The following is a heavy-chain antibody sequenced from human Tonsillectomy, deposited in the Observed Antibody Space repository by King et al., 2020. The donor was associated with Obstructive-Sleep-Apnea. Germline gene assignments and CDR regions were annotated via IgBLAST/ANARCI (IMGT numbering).Heavy chain of an antibody. V-gene: IGHV3-49*03. Sequence: VQLVESGGGLVQPGRSLRLSCTASGFTFGDYAMSWFRQAPGKGLEWVGFIRRKVYGGTTEYAESVKGRFTISRDDSKSIAYLQMTSLKTEYTAVYYCTRDLGYYDTSGYLGFYWGQGTLVTVSS. CDR2: IRRKVYGGTT. D-gene: IGHD3-22*01. CDR3: TRDLGYYDTSGYLGFY. CDR1: GFTFGDYA. J-gene: IGHJ4*02.